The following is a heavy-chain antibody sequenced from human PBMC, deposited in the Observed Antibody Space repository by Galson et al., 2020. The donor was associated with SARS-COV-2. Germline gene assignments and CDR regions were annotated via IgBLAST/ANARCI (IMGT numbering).Heavy chain of an antibody. CDR3: AKEYYYDSSGPRDAFDI. CDR1: GFTFSSYW. V-gene: IGHV3-74*01. D-gene: IGHD3-22*01. CDR2: INSDGSST. J-gene: IGHJ3*02. Sequence: GESLKISCAASGFTFSSYWMHWVRQAPGKGLVWVSRINSDGSSTSYADSVKGRFTISRDNAKNTLYLQMNSLRAEDTAVYYCAKEYYYDSSGPRDAFDIWGQGTMVTVSS.